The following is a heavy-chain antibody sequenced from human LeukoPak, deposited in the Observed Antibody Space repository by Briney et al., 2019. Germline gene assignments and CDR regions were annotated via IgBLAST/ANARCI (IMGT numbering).Heavy chain of an antibody. D-gene: IGHD3-10*01. CDR2: IYTSGST. Sequence: SETLSLTCTVSGGSISSYYWSWIRQPAGKGLEWIGRIYTSGSTNYNPSLKSRVTMSVDTSKNQFSLKLSSVTAADTAVYYCARDQSKMVRGVIIRTFDYWGQGTLVTVSS. J-gene: IGHJ4*02. CDR1: GGSISSYY. V-gene: IGHV4-4*07. CDR3: ARDQSKMVRGVIIRTFDY.